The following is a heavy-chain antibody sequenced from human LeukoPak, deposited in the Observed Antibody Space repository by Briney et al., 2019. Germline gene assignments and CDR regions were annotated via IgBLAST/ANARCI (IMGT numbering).Heavy chain of an antibody. J-gene: IGHJ4*02. CDR3: AKGGFSMVATNFDY. Sequence: GGSLRLSCAASGFTFDDYAMHWVRQAPGKGLEWVSGISWNSGSIGYADSVKGRFTISRDNAQTSLYLQMNSLRAEDMALYYCAKGGFSMVATNFDYWGQGTLVTVSS. CDR1: GFTFDDYA. V-gene: IGHV3-9*03. D-gene: IGHD5-12*01. CDR2: ISWNSGSI.